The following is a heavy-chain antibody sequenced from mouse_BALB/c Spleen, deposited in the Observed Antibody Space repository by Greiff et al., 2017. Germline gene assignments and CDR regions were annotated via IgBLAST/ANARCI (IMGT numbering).Heavy chain of an antibody. V-gene: IGHV5-12-2*01. CDR2: ISNGGGST. Sequence: EVKLVESGGGLVKPGGSLKLSCAASGFTFSSYTMSWVRQTPEKRLEWVAYISNGGGSTYYPDTVKGRFTISRDNAKNTLYLQMSSLKSEDTAMYYCARHEVITPDYYAMDYWGQGTSVTVSS. D-gene: IGHD2-4*01. CDR3: ARHEVITPDYYAMDY. CDR1: GFTFSSYT. J-gene: IGHJ4*01.